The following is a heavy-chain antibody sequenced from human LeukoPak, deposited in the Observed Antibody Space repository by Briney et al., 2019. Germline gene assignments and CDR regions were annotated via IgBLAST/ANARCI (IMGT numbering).Heavy chain of an antibody. J-gene: IGHJ4*02. CDR1: GGSISSGSYY. Sequence: SQTLSLTCTVSGGSISSGSYYWSWIRQPAGKGLEWIGRIYTSGSTNYNPSLKSRVTISVDTSKNQFSLKLSSVTAADTAVYYCARASITYYYDSSALEWGQGTLVTVFS. V-gene: IGHV4-61*02. CDR2: IYTSGST. D-gene: IGHD3-22*01. CDR3: ARASITYYYDSSALE.